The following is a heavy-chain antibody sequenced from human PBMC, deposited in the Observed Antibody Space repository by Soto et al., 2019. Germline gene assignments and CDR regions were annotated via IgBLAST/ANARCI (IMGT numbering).Heavy chain of an antibody. J-gene: IGHJ4*02. CDR2: ISYDGSNK. V-gene: IGHV3-30*03. Sequence: QVQLVESGGGVVQPGRSLRLSCAASGFPFSSYGMHWVRQAPGKGLEWVAHISYDGSNKHYTDSVKGRFTISRDNSKNRLYLQMSSLRAEDTAVYYFAGGQYYFDYCGQGTRVSVSS. CDR1: GFPFSSYG. D-gene: IGHD2-15*01. CDR3: AGGQYYFDY.